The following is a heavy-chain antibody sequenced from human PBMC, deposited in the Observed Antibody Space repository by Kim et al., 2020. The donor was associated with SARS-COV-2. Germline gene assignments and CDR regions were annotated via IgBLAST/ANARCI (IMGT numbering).Heavy chain of an antibody. CDR3: ARAPYYYDSSGYYAYYYYGMDV. V-gene: IGHV4-61*01. CDR2: IYYSGST. Sequence: SETLSLTCTVSGGSVSSGSYYWSWIRQPPGKGLEWIGYIYYSGSTNYNPSLKSRVTISVDTSKNQFSLKVSSVTAADTAVYYCARAPYYYDSSGYYAYYYYGMDVWGQGTTVTVSS. D-gene: IGHD3-22*01. CDR1: GGSVSSGSYY. J-gene: IGHJ6*02.